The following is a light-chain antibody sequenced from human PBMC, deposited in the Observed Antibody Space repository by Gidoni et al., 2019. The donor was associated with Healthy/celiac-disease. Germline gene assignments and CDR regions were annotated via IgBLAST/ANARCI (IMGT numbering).Light chain of an antibody. Sequence: DIQMNQSPSSLSASVGDRVTITCRASQSISSYLDWYQQKPGKAPKLLIYPASSLQSGVPSRFSGSGSGTDFTLTISSLQPEDFATYYCQQSYSTPPTFGQGTKVEIK. CDR2: PAS. CDR1: QSISSY. CDR3: QQSYSTPPT. V-gene: IGKV1-39*01. J-gene: IGKJ1*01.